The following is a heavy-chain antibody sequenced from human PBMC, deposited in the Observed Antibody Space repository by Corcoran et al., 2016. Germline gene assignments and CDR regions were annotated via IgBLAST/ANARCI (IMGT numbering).Heavy chain of an antibody. D-gene: IGHD3-10*01. J-gene: IGHJ4*02. Sequence: QVQLVESGGGVVQPGRSLRLSCAASGFSFTSYGLHWVRQAPGKGLEWVAAISNDGRNKYSADSVKGRFTISRDNSNNPLYLQLNSLRAEDTAVYYCAKEAGSGTYPLYYFDYWGQGTLVTVSS. CDR3: AKEAGSGTYPLYYFDY. CDR1: GFSFTSYG. CDR2: ISNDGRNK. V-gene: IGHV3-30*18.